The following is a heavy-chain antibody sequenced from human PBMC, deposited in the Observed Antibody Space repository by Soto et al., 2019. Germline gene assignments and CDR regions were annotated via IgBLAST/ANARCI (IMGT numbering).Heavy chain of an antibody. CDR1: VGSFSDYY. D-gene: IGHD6-6*01. V-gene: IGHV4-34*01. Sequence: SETLSLTCAVYVGSFSDYYWNWIRQPPGKGLEWIGEINHGGSTNYNPSLKSRVTMSVDTSKNQFSLKLSSVTAADTAVYYCARTSKFDCWGQGTRVTVSS. CDR2: INHGGST. J-gene: IGHJ4*02. CDR3: ARTSKFDC.